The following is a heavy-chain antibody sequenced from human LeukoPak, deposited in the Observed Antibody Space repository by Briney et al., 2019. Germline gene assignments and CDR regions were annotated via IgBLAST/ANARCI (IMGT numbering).Heavy chain of an antibody. CDR1: GGSFSGYY. D-gene: IGHD2-2*01. V-gene: IGHV4-34*01. CDR3: ARDQVDCSSTSCHNWFDP. Sequence: SETLSLTCAVYGGSFSGYYWSWIRQPPGKGLEWIGEINHSGSTNYNPSLKSRVTISVDTSKNQFSLKLSSVTAADTAVYYCARDQVDCSSTSCHNWFDPWGQGTLVTVSS. CDR2: INHSGST. J-gene: IGHJ5*02.